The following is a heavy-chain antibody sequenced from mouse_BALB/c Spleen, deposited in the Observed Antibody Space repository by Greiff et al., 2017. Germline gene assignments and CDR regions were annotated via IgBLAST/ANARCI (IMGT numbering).Heavy chain of an antibody. J-gene: IGHJ4*01. CDR3: ARRGSFHFYGFDY. CDR2: INPRNGGT. CDR1: GYTFTSYY. V-gene: IGHV1S81*02. D-gene: IGHD1-2*01. Sequence: QVQLQQSGAELVKPGASVKLSCKASGYTFTSYYMYWVKQRPGQGLEWIGEINPRNGGTNYNEKFKSKATLTVDKSSSTAYMQLSSLTSEDSAVYYCARRGSFHFYGFDYWGQGTTVTVSS.